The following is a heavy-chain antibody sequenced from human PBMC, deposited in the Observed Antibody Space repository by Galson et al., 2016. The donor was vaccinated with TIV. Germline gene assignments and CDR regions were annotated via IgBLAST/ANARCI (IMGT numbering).Heavy chain of an antibody. CDR3: ARSYSSSWSGWYFDL. J-gene: IGHJ2*01. D-gene: IGHD6-13*01. V-gene: IGHV3-7*03. Sequence: SLRLSCAASGFTFRSYWMSWVRQAPGKGLEWVANIKEDGSEKYYVDSVKGRFTISRDNAENSLYVQMNSLRDEDTAVYYCARSYSSSWSGWYFDLWGRGTLVTVSS. CDR2: IKEDGSEK. CDR1: GFTFRSYW.